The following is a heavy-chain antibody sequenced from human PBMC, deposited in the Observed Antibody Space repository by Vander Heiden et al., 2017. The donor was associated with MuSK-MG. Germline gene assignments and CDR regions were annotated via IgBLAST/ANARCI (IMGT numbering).Heavy chain of an antibody. Sequence: QVQLVESGGGVVQPGRSLSLSCAASGFTFSSSGMHCVRQAPGKVLEWVAVISYDGSNKYYADSVKGRFTISRDNSKNTLYLQMNSLRAEDTAVYYCAKEGRYFDWLSTLRPYYYYYYMDVWGKGTTVTVSS. CDR3: AKEGRYFDWLSTLRPYYYYYYMDV. CDR1: GFTFSSSG. V-gene: IGHV3-30*18. CDR2: ISYDGSNK. J-gene: IGHJ6*03. D-gene: IGHD3-9*01.